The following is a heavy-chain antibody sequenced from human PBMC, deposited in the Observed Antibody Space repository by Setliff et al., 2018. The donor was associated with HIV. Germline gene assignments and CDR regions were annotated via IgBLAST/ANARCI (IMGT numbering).Heavy chain of an antibody. CDR3: ARDFHVLGYCSADSCPYDASDV. V-gene: IGHV1-69*04. D-gene: IGHD2-15*01. J-gene: IGHJ3*01. CDR2: IISILGTP. Sequence: SVKVSCKASGGTFSAYAVNWVRQAPGQGLEWMGRIISILGTPNYSHKFQGRVTITADKSTTTTYMELSSLRSDDTAIYYCARDFHVLGYCSADSCPYDASDVWGQGTIVTVSS. CDR1: GGTFSAYA.